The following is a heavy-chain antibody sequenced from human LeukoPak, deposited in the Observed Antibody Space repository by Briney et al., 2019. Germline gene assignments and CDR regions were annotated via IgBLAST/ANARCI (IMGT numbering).Heavy chain of an antibody. CDR2: IRSKANSYAT. V-gene: IGHV3-73*01. Sequence: GGSLRLSCAASGVTFSGSAMHWVCQASGKGLEWGGRIRSKANSYATAYAASVKGRFTISRDDSKNTAYLQMNSLKTEDTAVYYCTRHVDCSSTSCSPDYWGQGTLVTVSS. J-gene: IGHJ4*02. D-gene: IGHD2-2*01. CDR3: TRHVDCSSTSCSPDY. CDR1: GVTFSGSA.